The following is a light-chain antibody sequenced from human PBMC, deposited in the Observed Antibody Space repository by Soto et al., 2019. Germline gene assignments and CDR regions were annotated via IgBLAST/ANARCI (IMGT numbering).Light chain of an antibody. Sequence: EIVLTQSPGTLSLSPGETAALSCRASQSVKDTYLAWYQQRPGQAPRLLIYGASTRATGIPDRFSGSGSETDFTLTISSLEPEDFAVYYCQQYNNWPPLTFGGGTKVDIK. V-gene: IGKV3-20*01. CDR2: GAS. CDR3: QQYNNWPPLT. CDR1: QSVKDTY. J-gene: IGKJ4*01.